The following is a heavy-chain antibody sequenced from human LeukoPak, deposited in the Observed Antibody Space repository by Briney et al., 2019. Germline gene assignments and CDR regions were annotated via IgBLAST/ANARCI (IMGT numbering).Heavy chain of an antibody. V-gene: IGHV4-39*02. CDR1: GGSTSGGNYY. Sequence: SETLSLTCIVSGGSTSGGNYYWGWIRRPPGKGLEWIGGISSSGNTYYNPSLKSRVTISIDTSKNHFSLKLSSVTAADTAVYYCARLGAGPTYYDFWSGYSSFYFDYWGQGTLVTVSS. J-gene: IGHJ4*02. D-gene: IGHD3-3*01. CDR2: ISSSGNT. CDR3: ARLGAGPTYYDFWSGYSSFYFDY.